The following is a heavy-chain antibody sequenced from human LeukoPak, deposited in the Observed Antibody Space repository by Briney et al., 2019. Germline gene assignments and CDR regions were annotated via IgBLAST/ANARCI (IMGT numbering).Heavy chain of an antibody. D-gene: IGHD6-13*01. J-gene: IGHJ6*02. Sequence: GGSLRLSCAASGFTFSSYAMHWVRQAPGKGLEWVAVISYDGSNKYYADSVKGRFTISRDNSKNTLYLQMNSLRAEDTAVYYCARDRGRSSSWLPDYYYYGMDVWGQGTTVTVSS. CDR1: GFTFSSYA. CDR2: ISYDGSNK. V-gene: IGHV3-30-3*01. CDR3: ARDRGRSSSWLPDYYYYGMDV.